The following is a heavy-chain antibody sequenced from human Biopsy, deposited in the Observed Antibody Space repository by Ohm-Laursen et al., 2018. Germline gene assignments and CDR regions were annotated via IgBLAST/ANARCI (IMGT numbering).Heavy chain of an antibody. Sequence: SSVKVSCKASGGTFNNYGITWVRQAPGQGLQWMGGIMSLYNTTNYAQKFWDRITVTADKSTNTVYMTLSSLTSEATAVYFCARGLGGYDYWYFDLWGRGTLVIVSS. V-gene: IGHV1-69*06. D-gene: IGHD5-12*01. CDR2: IMSLYNTT. J-gene: IGHJ2*01. CDR3: ARGLGGYDYWYFDL. CDR1: GGTFNNYG.